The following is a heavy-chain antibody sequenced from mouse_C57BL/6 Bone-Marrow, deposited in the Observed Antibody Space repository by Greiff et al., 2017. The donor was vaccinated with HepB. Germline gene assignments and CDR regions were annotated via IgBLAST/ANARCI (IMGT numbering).Heavy chain of an antibody. J-gene: IGHJ4*01. Sequence: EVKLVESGGGLVQPGESLKLSCESNEYEFPSHDMSWVRKTPEKRLELVAAINSDGGSTYYPDTMERRFIISRDNTKKTLYLHMSSLGSEDTALYYCARLGRGGAMDYWGQGTSVTVSS. CDR2: INSDGGST. V-gene: IGHV5-2*01. CDR1: EYEFPSHD. D-gene: IGHD4-1*01. CDR3: ARLGRGGAMDY.